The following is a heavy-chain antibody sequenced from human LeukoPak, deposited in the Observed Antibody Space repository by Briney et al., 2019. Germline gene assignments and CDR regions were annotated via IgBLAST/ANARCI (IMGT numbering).Heavy chain of an antibody. D-gene: IGHD4-23*01. V-gene: IGHV3-48*03. CDR2: ISSSGSTI. CDR1: GFTFSSYE. Sequence: GGSLRLSCAASGFTFSSYEMNRVRQAPGKGLEWVSYISSSGSTIYYADSGKGRFTTSRDNAKNSLYLQMNSLRAEDTAVYYCARDRGAPVVTPQAFDIWGQGTMVTVSS. CDR3: ARDRGAPVVTPQAFDI. J-gene: IGHJ3*02.